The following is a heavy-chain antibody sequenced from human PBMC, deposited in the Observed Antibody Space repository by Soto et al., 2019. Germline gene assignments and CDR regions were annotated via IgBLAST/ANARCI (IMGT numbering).Heavy chain of an antibody. V-gene: IGHV1-18*01. D-gene: IGHD5-12*01. Sequence: QVQLVQSGAEVKKTGDSVKVPCKTSGYTFASYGIIWVRQAPGQGLEWMGWISGKNGNTNYAQKFQGKVTMTTDTSRSTAYMELRSLRSDDTAIYYCARARLWLRPLDIWGQGTMVTVSS. J-gene: IGHJ3*02. CDR2: ISGKNGNT. CDR1: GYTFASYG. CDR3: ARARLWLRPLDI.